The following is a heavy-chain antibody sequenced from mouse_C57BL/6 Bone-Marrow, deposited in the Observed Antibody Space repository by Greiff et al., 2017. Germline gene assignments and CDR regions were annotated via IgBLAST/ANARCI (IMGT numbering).Heavy chain of an antibody. CDR2: IYPRDGST. Sequence: QVQLKESGPELVKPGASVKLSCKASGYTFTSYDINWVKQRPGQGLEWIGWIYPRDGSTTYNEKFKGKATLTVDTSSGRAYMELDSLTSEDSAVYVCGRGHNGRVFAYWGQGTLVTVSA. CDR1: GYTFTSYD. J-gene: IGHJ3*01. D-gene: IGHD1-1*01. V-gene: IGHV1-85*01. CDR3: GRGHNGRVFAY.